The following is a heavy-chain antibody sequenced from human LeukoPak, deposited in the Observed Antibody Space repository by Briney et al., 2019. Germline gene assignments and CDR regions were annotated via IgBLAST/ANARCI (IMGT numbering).Heavy chain of an antibody. Sequence: PGGSLRLSCAASGFTFSSYGMHWVRQAPGKGLEWVAFIRYDGSNKYYADSVKGRFTISRDNSKNTLYLQMNSLRAEDTAVYYCASDSRPGYSYGYVKGAFDIWGQGTMVTVSS. V-gene: IGHV3-30*02. CDR2: IRYDGSNK. CDR1: GFTFSSYG. D-gene: IGHD5-18*01. CDR3: ASDSRPGYSYGYVKGAFDI. J-gene: IGHJ3*02.